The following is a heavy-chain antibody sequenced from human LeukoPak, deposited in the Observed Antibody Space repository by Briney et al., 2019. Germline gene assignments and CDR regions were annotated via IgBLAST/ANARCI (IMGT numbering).Heavy chain of an antibody. CDR2: IASDGSST. V-gene: IGHV3-74*01. Sequence: PGGSLRLSCAASGFTFSSYWMNWVRHAPGKGLVWVSRIASDGSSTTYADSVKGRFSISRDNAKNTPYLQMNSLRVEDTAVYYCARGRPHGNDYWGQGTLVTVSS. CDR3: ARGRPHGNDY. J-gene: IGHJ4*02. D-gene: IGHD4-23*01. CDR1: GFTFSSYW.